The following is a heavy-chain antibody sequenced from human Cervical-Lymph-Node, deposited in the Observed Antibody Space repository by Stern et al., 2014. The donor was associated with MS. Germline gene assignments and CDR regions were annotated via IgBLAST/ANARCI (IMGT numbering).Heavy chain of an antibody. D-gene: IGHD3-3*02. J-gene: IGHJ4*02. CDR2: IIPLYGTA. Sequence: QLVQSGAEVKKPGSSVKVSCKAFGGTFSNYAFTWVRQAPGQGIEWMGVIIPLYGTAHYPQKFQDRVTITADESTSTVHMQLSSLKSGDTAMYFCAREYPVLGAGLWGQGTLVTVSS. V-gene: IGHV1-69*01. CDR3: AREYPVLGAGL. CDR1: GGTFSNYA.